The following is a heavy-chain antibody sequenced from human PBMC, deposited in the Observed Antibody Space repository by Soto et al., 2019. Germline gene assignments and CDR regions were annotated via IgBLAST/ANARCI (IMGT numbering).Heavy chain of an antibody. CDR2: ISATGGST. CDR1: GFTFTTYA. CDR3: VARYCSSTSCYQVDY. V-gene: IGHV3-64D*06. Sequence: GGSLRLSCSASGFTFTTYAVHWIRQAPGKGLEYVSAISATGGSTYYADTVKGRFTISRDNSKNTVYLQMSSLRTEDTAVYYCVARYCSSTSCYQVDYWGQGT. D-gene: IGHD2-2*01. J-gene: IGHJ4*02.